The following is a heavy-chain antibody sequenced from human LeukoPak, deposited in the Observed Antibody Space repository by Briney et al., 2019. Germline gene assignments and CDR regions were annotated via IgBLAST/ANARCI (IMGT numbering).Heavy chain of an antibody. CDR2: THYTRTP. Sequence: SETLSLTCTVSGGSVSSTEFDWGWIRQPPGKGLQWIGNTHYTRTPYYQPSITSHVTMSVDTSQNQSALKMTSVTAADTAVYYGARLNNGRYFDYIFDYWGQGTLVTVSS. D-gene: IGHD3-9*01. V-gene: IGHV4-39*01. CDR3: ARLNNGRYFDYIFDY. J-gene: IGHJ4*01. CDR1: GGSVSSTEFD.